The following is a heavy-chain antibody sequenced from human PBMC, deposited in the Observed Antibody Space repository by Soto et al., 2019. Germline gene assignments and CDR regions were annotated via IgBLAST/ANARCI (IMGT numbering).Heavy chain of an antibody. CDR3: ARDRDDYGSGNFYNRIDF. CDR2: IIPLFGTP. V-gene: IGHV1-69*01. Sequence: QVQLVQSGAEVQKPGSSVKVSCKASGGIFSTYAISWLRQAPGQGLEWMGGIIPLFGTPNYAQRFQGRVTITADECTSTAYMDQRRLSSEDTAVYYCARDRDDYGSGNFYNRIDFWGQGTLVTVSS. D-gene: IGHD3-10*01. J-gene: IGHJ4*02. CDR1: GGIFSTYA.